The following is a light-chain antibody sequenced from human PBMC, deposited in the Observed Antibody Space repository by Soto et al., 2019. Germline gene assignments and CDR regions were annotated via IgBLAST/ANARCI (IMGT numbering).Light chain of an antibody. Sequence: EIVMTQSPATLSVSPGERATLSCRASQSVSSNFAWYQQKPGQAPRLLLYGASTRATGIPARFSGSGSGTEFTLTISSLQSEDFAVYYCQQYNNWWTFGQGTKVEIK. CDR3: QQYNNWWT. CDR2: GAS. J-gene: IGKJ1*01. CDR1: QSVSSN. V-gene: IGKV3-15*01.